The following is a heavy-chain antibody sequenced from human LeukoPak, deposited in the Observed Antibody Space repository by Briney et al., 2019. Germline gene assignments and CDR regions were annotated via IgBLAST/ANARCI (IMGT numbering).Heavy chain of an antibody. CDR2: INTDGGGT. J-gene: IGHJ3*02. D-gene: IGHD5-12*01. CDR1: GFTFSSYG. V-gene: IGHV3-74*01. Sequence: PGGSLRLSCAASGFTFSSYGMHWVRQGPGKGLVWVSRINTDGGGTSNADSVKGRFTISRDNAKNTLYLQMNSLRAEETAVYYCARDYLCAFDIWGQGTMVTVSS. CDR3: ARDYLCAFDI.